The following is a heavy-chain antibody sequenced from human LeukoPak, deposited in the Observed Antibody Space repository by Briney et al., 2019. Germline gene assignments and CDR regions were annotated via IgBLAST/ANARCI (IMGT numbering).Heavy chain of an antibody. CDR3: ARDPPAVADSNDY. D-gene: IGHD6-19*01. Sequence: SVKVSCKASGYTFTSYGISWVRQAPGQGLEWMGGIIPIFGTANYAQKFQGRVTITADESTSTAYMELSSLRSEDTAVYYCARDPPAVADSNDYWGQGTLVTVSS. CDR2: IIPIFGTA. J-gene: IGHJ4*02. V-gene: IGHV1-69*13. CDR1: GYTFTSYG.